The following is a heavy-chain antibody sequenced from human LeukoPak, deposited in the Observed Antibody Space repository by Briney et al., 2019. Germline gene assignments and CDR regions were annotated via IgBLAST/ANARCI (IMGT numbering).Heavy chain of an antibody. D-gene: IGHD2-2*01. Sequence: GRSLRLSCAASGFTFSSYGMHWVRQAPGKGLEWVAVISYDGSNKYYADSVKGRFTISRDNAKNSLYLQMDSLRDEDTAVYYCARGRYCSSASCYFDSWGQGTLVTVSS. CDR1: GFTFSSYG. CDR3: ARGRYCSSASCYFDS. CDR2: ISYDGSNK. V-gene: IGHV3-30*03. J-gene: IGHJ4*02.